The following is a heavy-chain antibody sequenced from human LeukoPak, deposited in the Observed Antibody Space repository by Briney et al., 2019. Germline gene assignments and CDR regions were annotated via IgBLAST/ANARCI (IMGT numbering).Heavy chain of an antibody. D-gene: IGHD4-17*01. CDR2: ISSTSFNA. V-gene: IGHV3-23*01. Sequence: GGSLRLSCAASGFTFSNYAMSWVRQAPGKGLEWVSGISSTSFNAYYADSVRGRFTISRDNSKNTLDLQMNSLRAEDTAVYYCARSSPTTDWGQGTLVTVSS. CDR1: GFTFSNYA. J-gene: IGHJ4*02. CDR3: ARSSPTTD.